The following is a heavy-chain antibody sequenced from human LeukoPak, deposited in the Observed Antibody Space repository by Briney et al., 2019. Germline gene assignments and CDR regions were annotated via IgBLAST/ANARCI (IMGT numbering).Heavy chain of an antibody. Sequence: SETLSLTCTVSGGSISSGGYYWSWIRQPPGKGLEWIGYIYHSGSTYYNPSLKSRVTISVDRSKNQFSLKLSSVTAADTAVYYCAREAGYYDSSGYSDAFDIWGQGTMVTVSS. V-gene: IGHV4-30-2*01. CDR3: AREAGYYDSSGYSDAFDI. J-gene: IGHJ3*02. CDR2: IYHSGST. CDR1: GGSISSGGYY. D-gene: IGHD3-22*01.